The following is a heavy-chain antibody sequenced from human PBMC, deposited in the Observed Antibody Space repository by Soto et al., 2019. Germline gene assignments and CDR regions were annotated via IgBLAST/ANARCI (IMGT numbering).Heavy chain of an antibody. D-gene: IGHD2-15*01. J-gene: IGHJ6*02. CDR3: ARDRYCSGGSCYLVHYYYGMDV. CDR2: ISSSSSYI. V-gene: IGHV3-21*01. Sequence: GLSLRLSCAASGFTFSSYSMNWVLQAPGKGLEWVSSISSSSSYIYYADSVKGLFTISRYNAKNSLYLQMNSLRAEDTAVYYCARDRYCSGGSCYLVHYYYGMDVWGQGTTVTVSS. CDR1: GFTFSSYS.